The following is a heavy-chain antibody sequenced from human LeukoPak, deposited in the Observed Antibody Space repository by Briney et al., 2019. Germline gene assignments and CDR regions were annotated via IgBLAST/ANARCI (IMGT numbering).Heavy chain of an antibody. CDR1: GGTFSSYA. CDR3: ARGPNKSDGGNSGSAWFDP. V-gene: IGHV1-8*02. Sequence: ASVKVSCKASGGTFSSYAISWVRQATGQGLEWMGWMNPNSGNTGYAQKFQGRVTMTRNTSISTAYMELRSLRSEDTAVYYCARGPNKSDGGNSGSAWFDPWGQGTLVTVSS. J-gene: IGHJ5*02. CDR2: MNPNSGNT. D-gene: IGHD4-23*01.